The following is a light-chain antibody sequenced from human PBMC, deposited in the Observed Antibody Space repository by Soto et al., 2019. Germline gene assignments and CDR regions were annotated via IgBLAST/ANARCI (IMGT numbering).Light chain of an antibody. CDR1: QSISSY. CDR2: AAS. Sequence: DIQMTQSPSSLSASVGDIVTITCRASQSISSYLNWYQQKPGKAPKLMIYAASSLQSGVPSRFSGSGSGTDCTLTISSLQPEDVATYYCQQSYSTPTTFGGGTKVDI. CDR3: QQSYSTPTT. V-gene: IGKV1-39*01. J-gene: IGKJ4*01.